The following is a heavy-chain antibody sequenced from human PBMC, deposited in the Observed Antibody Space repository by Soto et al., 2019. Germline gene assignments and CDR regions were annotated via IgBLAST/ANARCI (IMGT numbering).Heavy chain of an antibody. CDR2: IRPITGGT. V-gene: IGHV1-2*02. D-gene: IGHD2-15*01. Sequence: ASVKVSFKASGYTFTDYYLHWVRQAPGQGLEWMGWIRPITGGTNYAQKFRGRVTMTSDTSISTAYMELSSLRSDDTAVYYCVRDRRMDVVHRFDYWGQGTLVTVSS. J-gene: IGHJ4*02. CDR3: VRDRRMDVVHRFDY. CDR1: GYTFTDYY.